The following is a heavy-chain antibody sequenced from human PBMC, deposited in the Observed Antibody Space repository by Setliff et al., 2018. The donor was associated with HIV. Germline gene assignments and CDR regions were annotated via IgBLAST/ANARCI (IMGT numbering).Heavy chain of an antibody. Sequence: ASVKVSCKVSGYTLTDLSIHWVRQAPGKGLEWMGGFDPEHDKTIYAQKFQGRVTMTEDTSTDTAYMQLNSLRSEDTAVYFCASHRRVGATVLFSYWGQGTLVTVSS. CDR1: GYTLTDLS. CDR3: ASHRRVGATVLFSY. CDR2: FDPEHDKT. J-gene: IGHJ4*02. V-gene: IGHV1-24*01. D-gene: IGHD1-26*01.